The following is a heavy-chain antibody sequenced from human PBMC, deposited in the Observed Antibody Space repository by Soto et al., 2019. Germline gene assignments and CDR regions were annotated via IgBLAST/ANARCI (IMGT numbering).Heavy chain of an antibody. V-gene: IGHV3-23*01. D-gene: IGHD6-19*01. Sequence: GGSLSLSCAASGFSFVNYAMNLVRQAPGKGLEWVSGLSGSGTSTYYADSVKGRFTISRDNSRDTLFLQMNSLTADDTAVYYCAKATTNGGWFNPFDSWGQGALVTVSS. J-gene: IGHJ4*02. CDR2: LSGSGTST. CDR3: AKATTNGGWFNPFDS. CDR1: GFSFVNYA.